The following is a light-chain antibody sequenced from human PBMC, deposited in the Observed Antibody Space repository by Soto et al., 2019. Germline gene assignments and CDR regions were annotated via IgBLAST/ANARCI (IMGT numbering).Light chain of an antibody. CDR1: DIGSTN. CDR2: RDA. CDR3: QVWHSSTVV. Sequence: SYELTQSLSVSVALGQTAKITCGGNDIGSTNVHWYQQQPGQAPVLVIYRDAIRPSGIPERFSGSNSGNTATLTIGRAQAGDEAHYYCQVWHSSTVVFGGGTKLTVL. V-gene: IGLV3-9*01. J-gene: IGLJ2*01.